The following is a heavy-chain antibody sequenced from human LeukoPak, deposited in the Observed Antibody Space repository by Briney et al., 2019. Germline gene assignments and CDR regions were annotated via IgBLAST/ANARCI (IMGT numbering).Heavy chain of an antibody. D-gene: IGHD6-25*01. Sequence: PSETLSLTCTVSGGSINSYYWTWIRQPPGKGLERIACIYYNGITNYKSSLESRLTISVDTSKNQFSLRLRSVTAADTAVYYCARQNPPGSKKGWFDPRGQGTLVTVSS. V-gene: IGHV4-59*08. J-gene: IGHJ5*02. CDR1: GGSINSYY. CDR2: IYYNGIT. CDR3: ARQNPPGSKKGWFDP.